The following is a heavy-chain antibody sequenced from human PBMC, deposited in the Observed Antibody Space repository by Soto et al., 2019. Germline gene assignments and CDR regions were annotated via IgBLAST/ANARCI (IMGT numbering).Heavy chain of an antibody. J-gene: IGHJ6*02. CDR3: ARGMDIVVVPAAGAYYYGMDV. V-gene: IGHV1-69*13. CDR2: IIPIFGTA. CDR1: GGTFSSYA. D-gene: IGHD2-2*03. Sequence: ASVKVSCKASGGTFSSYAISWVRQAPGQGLEWMGGIIPIFGTANYAQKFQGRVTITADESTSTAYMELSSLRSEDTAVYYCARGMDIVVVPAAGAYYYGMDVWGQGTTVT.